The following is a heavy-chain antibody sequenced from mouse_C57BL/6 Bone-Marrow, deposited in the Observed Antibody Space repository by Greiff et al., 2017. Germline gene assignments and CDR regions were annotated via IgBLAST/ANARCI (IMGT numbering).Heavy chain of an antibody. D-gene: IGHD2-1*01. CDR3: ARSRGKRMLAY. V-gene: IGHV1-81*01. Sequence: QVQLKESGAELARPGASVKLSCKASGYTFTSYGISWVKQRTGQGLEWIGEIYPRSGNTYYNEKFKGKATLTADKSSSTAYMELRSLTSEDSAVYFCARSRGKRMLAYWGQGTLVTVSA. CDR2: IYPRSGNT. J-gene: IGHJ3*01. CDR1: GYTFTSYG.